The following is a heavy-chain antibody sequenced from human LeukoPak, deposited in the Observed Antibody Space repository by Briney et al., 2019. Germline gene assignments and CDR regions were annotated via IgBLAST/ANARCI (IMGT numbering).Heavy chain of an antibody. CDR3: AKLPYFAYFDY. V-gene: IGHV3-23*01. J-gene: IGHJ4*02. D-gene: IGHD3-9*01. Sequence: PGRSLRLSCAASGFTFSSYAMNWVRQAPGKGLEWVPAISGSGGSIYYADSVKGRFTISRDNSKNTLYLQMNSLRAEDTAVYHCAKLPYFAYFDYWGQRTLVSVSS. CDR2: ISGSGGSI. CDR1: GFTFSSYA.